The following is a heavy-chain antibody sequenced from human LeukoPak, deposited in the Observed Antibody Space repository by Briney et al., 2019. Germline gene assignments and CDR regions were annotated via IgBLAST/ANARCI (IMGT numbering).Heavy chain of an antibody. CDR1: GGSLSTYY. Sequence: SETLSLTCTVSGGSLSTYYWSWIRQPPGKGLEWIGYIYYSGRTDYNPSLKSRVTISVDTSKNQFSLELSSVTAADTAVYHCARGGAYGSGSIYDYWGQGTLVTVSS. D-gene: IGHD3-10*01. CDR3: ARGGAYGSGSIYDY. V-gene: IGHV4-59*01. CDR2: IYYSGRT. J-gene: IGHJ4*02.